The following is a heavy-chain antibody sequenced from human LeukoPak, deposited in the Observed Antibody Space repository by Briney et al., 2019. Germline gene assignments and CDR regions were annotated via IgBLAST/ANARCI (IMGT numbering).Heavy chain of an antibody. CDR2: KSKTDGGTT. V-gene: IGHV3-15*01. Sequence: GGSLRLSCAASGFTFSNAWMSWVRQAPGKGLEWVGRKSKTDGGTTDYAAPVKGRFTISRDDSKNTLYLQMNSLKTEDTAVYYCTTDSTYCGGDCYFRDPQEAPHWGQGTLVTVSS. CDR3: TTDSTYCGGDCYFRDPQEAPH. CDR1: GFTFSNAW. D-gene: IGHD2-21*02. J-gene: IGHJ4*02.